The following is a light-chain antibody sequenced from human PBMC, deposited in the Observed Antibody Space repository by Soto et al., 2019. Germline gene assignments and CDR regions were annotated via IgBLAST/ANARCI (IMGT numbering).Light chain of an antibody. CDR1: SSDVGAYNY. V-gene: IGLV2-8*01. Sequence: QSVLTQPPSASGSPGQSVTISCTGSSSDVGAYNYVAWYQQRPRKAPKLMISDVNKRPSGVPDRFSGSKSGNTASLTVSGLQAEDEADYYCSSYAGNNIYVFGAGTKVTVL. CDR2: DVN. J-gene: IGLJ1*01. CDR3: SSYAGNNIYV.